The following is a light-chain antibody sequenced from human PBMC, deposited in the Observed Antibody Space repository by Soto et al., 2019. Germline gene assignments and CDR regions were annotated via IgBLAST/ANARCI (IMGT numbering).Light chain of an antibody. CDR3: QSYDSSLSGV. J-gene: IGLJ3*02. CDR1: SSNIGAGYD. CDR2: DNS. V-gene: IGLV1-40*01. Sequence: QSVLTQPPSVSGAPGQRVTISCTGSSSNIGAGYDVHWYQQFPGTTPKLLIYDNSHRPSGVPDRFSGSKSGTSASLAITGLQAEDEADYYCQSYDSSLSGVFGGGTQLTVL.